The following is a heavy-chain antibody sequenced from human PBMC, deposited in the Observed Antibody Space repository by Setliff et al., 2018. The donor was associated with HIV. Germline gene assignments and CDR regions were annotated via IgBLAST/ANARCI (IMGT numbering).Heavy chain of an antibody. J-gene: IGHJ6*02. V-gene: IGHV3-74*01. CDR3: ARGGRLQYFDWPSYAMDV. CDR2: ITGDGSAT. D-gene: IGHD3-9*01. Sequence: PGGSLRLSCGASGFTFRTYWMHWVRQVPGKGLVWVSHITGDGSATSYADSVKGRFTISRDNARNTLYLQMNSLRVEDAAVYYCARGGRLQYFDWPSYAMDVWGQGTTVTVSS. CDR1: GFTFRTYW.